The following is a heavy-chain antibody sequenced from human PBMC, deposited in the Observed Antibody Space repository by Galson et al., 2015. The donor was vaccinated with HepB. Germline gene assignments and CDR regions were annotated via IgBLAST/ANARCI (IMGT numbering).Heavy chain of an antibody. CDR3: AKASGADTKYVNYYFYTGMAI. CDR1: GFTFSSYS. D-gene: IGHD2-8*01. J-gene: IGHJ6*02. Sequence: SLRLSCAASGFTFSSYSMNWVRQAPGKGLEWVSGVSGSGGGTYYADSVKGRFTISRDNSKNRLFLQMNSPRAEDTAVYYCAKASGADTKYVNYYFYTGMAIWGQGTAVTVSS. CDR2: VSGSGGGT. V-gene: IGHV3-23*01.